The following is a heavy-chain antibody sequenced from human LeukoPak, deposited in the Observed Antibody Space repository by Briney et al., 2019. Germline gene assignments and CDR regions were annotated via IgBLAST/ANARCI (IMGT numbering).Heavy chain of an antibody. V-gene: IGHV3-48*02. CDR1: GFTFSSYS. CDR3: ARDPYCSSTSCPYYYYGMDV. J-gene: IGHJ6*02. D-gene: IGHD2-2*01. Sequence: GGSLRLSCAASGFTFSSYSMNWVRQAPGKGLEWVSYISSSSSTIYYADSVKGRFTISRDIAKNSLYLQMNSLRDEDTAVYYCARDPYCSSTSCPYYYYGMDVWGQGTTVTVSS. CDR2: ISSSSSTI.